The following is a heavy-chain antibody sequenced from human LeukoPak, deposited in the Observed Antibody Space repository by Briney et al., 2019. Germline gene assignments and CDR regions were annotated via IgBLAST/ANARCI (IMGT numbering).Heavy chain of an antibody. V-gene: IGHV5-51*03. CDR3: ASAAPDAFDI. Sequence: PGESLKISCKISGYSFTIYWIAWVRQMPGKGLEWMGIIYPGDSDTRYSPSFQGQVTISADKSISTAYLQWSSLKASDTAMYYCASAAPDAFDIWGQGTMVTVSS. D-gene: IGHD6-25*01. J-gene: IGHJ3*02. CDR1: GYSFTIYW. CDR2: IYPGDSDT.